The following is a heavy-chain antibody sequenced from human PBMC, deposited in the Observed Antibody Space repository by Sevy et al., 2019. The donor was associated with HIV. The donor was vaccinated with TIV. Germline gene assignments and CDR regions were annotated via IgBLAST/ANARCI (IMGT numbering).Heavy chain of an antibody. V-gene: IGHV1-18*01. J-gene: IGHJ4*02. CDR3: ARDKPQGVVIIPGSMWGGVDY. CDR2: ISAYSGDT. CDR1: GYTFKTYG. D-gene: IGHD2-2*01. Sequence: ASVKVSCKTFGYTFKTYGISWVRQAPGQGLEWMGWISAYSGDTNFAQKFQGRVTMTTDTSTNTAYMELSSLRSDDTAVYFCARDKPQGVVIIPGSMWGGVDYWAQGTVVTVSS.